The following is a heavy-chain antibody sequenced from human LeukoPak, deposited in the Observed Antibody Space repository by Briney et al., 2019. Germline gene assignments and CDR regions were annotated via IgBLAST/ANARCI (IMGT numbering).Heavy chain of an antibody. CDR3: AKDRAYSSGWRYYYYYYGMDV. CDR1: GFTFSSYA. D-gene: IGHD6-19*01. Sequence: GGSLRLSCSASGFTFSSYAMHWVRQAPGKGLEYVSAISSNGGGPYYADSVKGRFTISRDNSKNTLYLQMNSLRAEDTAVYYCAKDRAYSSGWRYYYYYYGMDVWGQGTTVTVSS. CDR2: ISSNGGGP. J-gene: IGHJ6*02. V-gene: IGHV3-64*04.